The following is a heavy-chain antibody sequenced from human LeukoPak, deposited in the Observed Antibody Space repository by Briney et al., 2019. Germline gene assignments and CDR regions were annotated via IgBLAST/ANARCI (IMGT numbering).Heavy chain of an antibody. CDR3: ARDEVGAPPIDY. J-gene: IGHJ4*02. CDR2: IRGDGGLF. CDR1: GFTFSSHW. V-gene: IGHV3-74*01. D-gene: IGHD1-26*01. Sequence: GVSLRLPCEASGFTFSSHWMHWVRQAPGKGLVWIANIRGDGGLFGYADSVKGRFTISRDNAKNTLYLHMNGLRAEDTAVYYCARDEVGAPPIDYWGQGTLVTVSS.